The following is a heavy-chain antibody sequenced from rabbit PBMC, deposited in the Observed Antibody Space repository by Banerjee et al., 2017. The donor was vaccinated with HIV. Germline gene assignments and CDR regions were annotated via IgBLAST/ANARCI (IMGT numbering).Heavy chain of an antibody. J-gene: IGHJ4*01. D-gene: IGHD1-1*01. CDR2: IYAGSSDST. CDR1: GFSFSSSYY. V-gene: IGHV1S45*01. CDR3: ARGYARSSGYAISYFIL. Sequence: QEQLVESGGGLVQPEGSLTLTCTASGFSFSSSYYMCWVRQAPGKGLEWIACIYAGSSDSTYYASWAKGRFPISKTSSTTVTLQMTSLTAADTGTYFCARGYARSSGYAISYFILWGPGTLVTVS.